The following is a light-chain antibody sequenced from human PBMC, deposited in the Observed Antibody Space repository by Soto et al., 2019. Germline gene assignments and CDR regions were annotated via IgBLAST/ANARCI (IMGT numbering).Light chain of an antibody. Sequence: EIVMTQSPATLSVSPGERATLSCRARQSVSSNLAWYQQKPGQAPRLLIYGASTRATGIPARFSGSGSGTEFTLTISSLQSEDFAVYYCQQYNNWPRWTCAQGTKVEIK. CDR3: QQYNNWPRWT. J-gene: IGKJ1*01. CDR1: QSVSSN. V-gene: IGKV3-15*01. CDR2: GAS.